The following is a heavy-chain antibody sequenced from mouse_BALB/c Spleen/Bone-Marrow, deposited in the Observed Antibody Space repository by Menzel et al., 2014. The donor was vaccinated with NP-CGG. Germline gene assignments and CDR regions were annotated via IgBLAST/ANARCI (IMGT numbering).Heavy chain of an antibody. V-gene: IGHV1-54*01. J-gene: IGHJ2*01. CDR1: GYAFTNYL. D-gene: IGHD1-1*01. CDR2: INPGSRST. Sequence: VKLVESGAELARPGTSVKVSCKASGYAFTNYLIEWVKQRPGRGLEWIGVINPGSRSTNYNEKFKGKATLTADKSSSTAYMQLSSLTSDDSAVYFCARRTTGVAPFDYWGQGTTLTVSS. CDR3: ARRTTGVAPFDY.